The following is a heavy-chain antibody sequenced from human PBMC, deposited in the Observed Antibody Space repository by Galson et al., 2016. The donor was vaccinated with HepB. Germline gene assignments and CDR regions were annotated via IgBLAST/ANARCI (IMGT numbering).Heavy chain of an antibody. CDR3: ARARLYDLWSGYYNTFDI. CDR1: GYTFTDYG. D-gene: IGHD3-3*01. CDR2: INTGTDNT. J-gene: IGHJ3*02. Sequence: SVKVSCKASGYTFTDYGLHWARQAPGQRLEWMGWINTGTDNTEYSQRFQGRVTITRDTSATTACMELSSLRSEDTAVFYCARARLYDLWSGYYNTFDIWGQGTMVIVSS. V-gene: IGHV1-3*04.